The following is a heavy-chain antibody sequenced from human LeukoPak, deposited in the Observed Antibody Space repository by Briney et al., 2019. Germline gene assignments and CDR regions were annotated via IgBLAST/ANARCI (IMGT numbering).Heavy chain of an antibody. D-gene: IGHD2/OR15-2a*01. CDR2: ISSDGREK. CDR3: AKDLSVRKGSSDY. J-gene: IGHJ4*02. CDR1: GFTFSSYA. V-gene: IGHV3-30*18. Sequence: GRSLRLSCAASGFTFSSYAIHWVRQAPGKGLEWVAVISSDGREKYYADSVKGRFTISRDNSMNTLYVQISSLRAEDTAVYYCAKDLSVRKGSSDYWGQGTLVTVSS.